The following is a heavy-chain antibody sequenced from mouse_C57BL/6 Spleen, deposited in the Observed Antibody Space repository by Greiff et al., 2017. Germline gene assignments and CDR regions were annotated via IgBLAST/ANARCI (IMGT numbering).Heavy chain of an antibody. V-gene: IGHV1-82*01. Sequence: QVQLQQSGPELVKPGASVKLSCKASGYAFTSSWMNWVKQRPGKGLEWIGRIYPGDGDTNYNGKFKGKATLTADKSSSTAYMQLSSLTSEDSAVYLCESSDDSGFEDGGWGQGTTLTVST. CDR2: IYPGDGDT. CDR1: GYAFTSSW. CDR3: ESSDDSGFEDGG. D-gene: IGHD1-3*01. J-gene: IGHJ2*01.